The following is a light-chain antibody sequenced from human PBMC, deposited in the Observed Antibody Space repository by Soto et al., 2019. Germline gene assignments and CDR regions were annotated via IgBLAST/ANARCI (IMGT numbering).Light chain of an antibody. V-gene: IGLV2-11*01. CDR1: SSDVGGYNY. CDR3: CSYAGRYWV. J-gene: IGLJ3*02. CDR2: DVN. Sequence: QSALTQPRSVSGSPGQSVTISCTGTSSDVGGYNYVSWYQQYPGKAPKLIIHDVNKRPSGVPDRFSGAKSGNAASLTISGPQAGDEADYYCCSYAGRYWVFGGGTKVTVL.